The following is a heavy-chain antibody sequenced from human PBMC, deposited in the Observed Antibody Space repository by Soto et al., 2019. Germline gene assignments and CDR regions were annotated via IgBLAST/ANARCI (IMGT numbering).Heavy chain of an antibody. J-gene: IGHJ1*01. D-gene: IGHD1-1*01. Sequence: GGYLRLSYKAYVFTFSSYWMGWVRQAPGKGLEWVANINRDGSERYYVDSVKGRFTISRDNAKNSVYLQMNSLRAEDSAVYYCERELVRGPANAFVFWGQG. CDR1: VFTFSSYW. CDR2: INRDGSER. CDR3: ERELVRGPANAFVF. V-gene: IGHV3-7*01.